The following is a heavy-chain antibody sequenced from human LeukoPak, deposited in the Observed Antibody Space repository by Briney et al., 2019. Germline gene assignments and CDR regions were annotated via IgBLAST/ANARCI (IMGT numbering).Heavy chain of an antibody. Sequence: GGSLRLSCAASRFTFSSYGMHWVRQAPGKGLEWVAYIQYDGSNEQYADSVKGRFTLSRDNSKNTLYLQMNSLRAEDTAVFYCAKGGARLHSYYFDYWGQGTLVTVSS. CDR1: RFTFSSYG. CDR3: AKGGARLHSYYFDY. V-gene: IGHV3-30*02. CDR2: IQYDGSNE. J-gene: IGHJ4*02. D-gene: IGHD1-26*01.